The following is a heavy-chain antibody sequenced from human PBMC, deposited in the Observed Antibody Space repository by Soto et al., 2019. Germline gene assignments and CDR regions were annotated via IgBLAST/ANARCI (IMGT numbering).Heavy chain of an antibody. CDR3: ASGIAAAGTIGGFDY. CDR2: IYYSGST. D-gene: IGHD6-13*01. V-gene: IGHV4-39*01. J-gene: IGHJ4*02. CDR1: GGSIISSSYY. Sequence: QLQLQESGPGLVKPSETLSLTCTVSGGSIISSSYYWGWIRQPPGKGLEWIGSIYYSGSTYYNPSLKSRVAISVDTSKNQFSLKLSSVSAADTAVYYCASGIAAAGTIGGFDYWGQGTLVTVSS.